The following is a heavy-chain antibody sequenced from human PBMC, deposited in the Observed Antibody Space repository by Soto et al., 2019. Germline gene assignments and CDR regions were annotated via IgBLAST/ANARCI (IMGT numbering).Heavy chain of an antibody. CDR2: IYYSGST. D-gene: IGHD4-17*01. CDR1: GGSISSSSYY. Sequence: SETLSLTCTVSGGSISSSSYYWGWIRQPPGKGLEWIGSIYYSGSTYYNPSLKSRVTISVDTSKNQFSLKLSSVTAADTAVYYCARQNYGDWYYGMDVWGQGTTVTVSS. CDR3: ARQNYGDWYYGMDV. V-gene: IGHV4-39*01. J-gene: IGHJ6*02.